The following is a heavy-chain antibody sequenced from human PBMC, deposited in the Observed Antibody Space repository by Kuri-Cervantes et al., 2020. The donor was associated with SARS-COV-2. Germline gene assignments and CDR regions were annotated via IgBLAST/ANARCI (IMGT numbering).Heavy chain of an antibody. V-gene: IGHV1-8*01. D-gene: IGHD2-15*01. J-gene: IGHJ3*02. Sequence: VSCCASGYAFTSYDINWVRQATGQGLEWMGWMNPNSGNTGYAQKFQGRVTMTRNTSISTAYMELSSLRSEDTAVYYCARVHCSGGSCPYPYAFDIWGQRTMVTVSS. CDR1: GYAFTSYD. CDR2: MNPNSGNT. CDR3: ARVHCSGGSCPYPYAFDI.